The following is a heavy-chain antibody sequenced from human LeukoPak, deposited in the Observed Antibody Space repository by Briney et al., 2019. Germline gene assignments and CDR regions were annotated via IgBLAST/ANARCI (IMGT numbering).Heavy chain of an antibody. Sequence: GGSLRLSCAASGFTFSSYAMSWVRQAPGKGLEWVSAISGSGGSTYYADSVKGRFTISRDNSKYTLYLQMNSLRAEDTAVYYCAKDRDYYGDYGALFDYWGQGTLVTVSS. D-gene: IGHD4-17*01. CDR3: AKDRDYYGDYGALFDY. CDR1: GFTFSSYA. J-gene: IGHJ4*02. V-gene: IGHV3-23*01. CDR2: ISGSGGST.